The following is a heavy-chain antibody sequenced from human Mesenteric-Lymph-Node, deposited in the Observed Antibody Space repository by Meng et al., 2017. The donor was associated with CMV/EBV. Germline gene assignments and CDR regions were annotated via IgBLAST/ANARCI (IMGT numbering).Heavy chain of an antibody. J-gene: IGHJ4*02. CDR1: GFTFSDYY. CDR3: ARDLGRPLATMRGPY. V-gene: IGHV3-11*04. Sequence: GSLKISCAASGFTFSDYYMSWIRQAPGKGLEWVSYISSSGSTIYYADSVKGRFTISRDNAKNALYLQMNSLRAEDTAVYYCARDLGRPLATMRGPYWGQGTLVTVSS. D-gene: IGHD5-24*01. CDR2: ISSSGSTI.